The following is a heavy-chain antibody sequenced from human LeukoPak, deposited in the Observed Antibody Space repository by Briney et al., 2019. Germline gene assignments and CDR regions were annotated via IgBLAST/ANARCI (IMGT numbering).Heavy chain of an antibody. CDR3: AKDTYTGNYYGYFDH. CDR2: IQYDENNK. CDR1: GFTFSNYG. D-gene: IGHD1-26*01. J-gene: IGHJ4*02. V-gene: IGHV3-30*02. Sequence: GGSLRLSCAASGFTFSNYGLHWVRQAPGKGLEWVAFIQYDENNKYYADSVKGRFTISRDNSKNTLYLQMNSLRGEDTAVYYCAKDTYTGNYYGYFDHWGQGTQVTVSS.